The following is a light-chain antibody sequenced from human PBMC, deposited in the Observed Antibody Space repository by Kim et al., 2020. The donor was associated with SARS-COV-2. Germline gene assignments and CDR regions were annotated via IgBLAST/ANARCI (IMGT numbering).Light chain of an antibody. CDR2: RNN. V-gene: IGLV1-47*01. CDR1: SSNIGSNY. J-gene: IGLJ1*01. CDR3: AAWDDSLSGSYV. Sequence: WVTSSCSGSSSNIGSNYVYWYQQLPGTAPKLLIYRNNQRPSGVPDRFSGSKSGTSASLAISGLRSEDEADYYCAAWDDSLSGSYVFGTGTKVTVL.